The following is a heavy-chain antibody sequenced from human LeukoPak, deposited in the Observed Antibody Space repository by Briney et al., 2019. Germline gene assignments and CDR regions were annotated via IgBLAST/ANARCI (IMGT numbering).Heavy chain of an antibody. CDR1: GFAFSSYA. J-gene: IGHJ4*02. D-gene: IGHD6-13*01. CDR3: AILPGYSSSWYEVDY. CDR2: IRDSGGST. Sequence: GGSLRLSCAASGFAFSSYAMSWVRQAPGKGLEWVSTIRDSGGSTYYADSVKGRFTISRDNSKNTLYLQMNSPRAEDTAVYYCAILPGYSSSWYEVDYWGQGTLVTVSS. V-gene: IGHV3-23*01.